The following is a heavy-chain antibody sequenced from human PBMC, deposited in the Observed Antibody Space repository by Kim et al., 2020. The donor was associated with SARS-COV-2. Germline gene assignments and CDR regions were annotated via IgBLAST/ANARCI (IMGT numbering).Heavy chain of an antibody. CDR2: IWYDGSNK. D-gene: IGHD3-9*01. J-gene: IGHJ3*01. CDR1: GFTFSSYA. Sequence: GGSLRLSCAASGFTFSSYAIHWVRQAPGKGLEWVAVIWYDGSNKYYADSVKGRFTISRDNSKNTLYLQMNSLRAEDTAVYYCAKEPTYYDILTGTPDAF. CDR3: AKEPTYYDILTGTPDAF. V-gene: IGHV3-33*06.